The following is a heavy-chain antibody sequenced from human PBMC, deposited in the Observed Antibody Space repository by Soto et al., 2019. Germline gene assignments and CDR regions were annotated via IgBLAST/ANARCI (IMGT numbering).Heavy chain of an antibody. J-gene: IGHJ4*02. CDR1: GGSVSSGSYY. CDR3: AREAITMTPDY. D-gene: IGHD3-22*01. V-gene: IGHV4-61*01. CDR2: IYYSGST. Sequence: SETLSLTCTVSGGSVSSGSYYCSWIRQPPGKGLEWIGYIYYSGSTNYNPSLKSRVTISVDTSKNQFSLKLSSVTAADTAVYYCAREAITMTPDYWGQGTLVTVSS.